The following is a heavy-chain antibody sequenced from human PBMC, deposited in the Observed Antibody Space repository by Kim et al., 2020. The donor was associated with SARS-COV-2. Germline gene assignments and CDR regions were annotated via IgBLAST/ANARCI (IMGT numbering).Heavy chain of an antibody. J-gene: IGHJ4*02. Sequence: DHPALKSRVTMSRETSKKQFSLKLSSVTAADTAVYFCAGLNSGYIPLDHWGLGTLVTVSS. V-gene: IGHV4-31*02. CDR3: AGLNSGYIPLDH. D-gene: IGHD5-12*01.